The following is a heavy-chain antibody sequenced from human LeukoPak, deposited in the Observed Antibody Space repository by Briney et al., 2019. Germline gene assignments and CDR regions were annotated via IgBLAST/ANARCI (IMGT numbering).Heavy chain of an antibody. V-gene: IGHV1-24*01. J-gene: IGHJ4*02. CDR2: FDPEDGET. Sequence: ASVKVSCKVSGYTLTELSMHWVRQAPGKGLEWMGGFDPEDGETIYAQKFQGRVTMTEDTSTDTAYMELSSLRSEGTAVYYCATFHYYDSSGYLFRFDYWGQGTLVTVSS. CDR3: ATFHYYDSSGYLFRFDY. D-gene: IGHD3-22*01. CDR1: GYTLTELS.